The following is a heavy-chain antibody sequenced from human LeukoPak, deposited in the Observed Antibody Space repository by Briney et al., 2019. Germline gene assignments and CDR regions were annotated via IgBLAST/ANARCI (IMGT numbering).Heavy chain of an antibody. Sequence: SETLSLTCTVSGGSISSYYWSWIRQPPGKGLEWIGYIYYSGSTNYNPSLKSRVTISVDTFKNQFSLKLSSVTAADTAVYYCARDHPYYYDSSGYFDYWGQGTLVTVSS. CDR2: IYYSGST. V-gene: IGHV4-59*01. CDR1: GGSISSYY. D-gene: IGHD3-22*01. J-gene: IGHJ4*02. CDR3: ARDHPYYYDSSGYFDY.